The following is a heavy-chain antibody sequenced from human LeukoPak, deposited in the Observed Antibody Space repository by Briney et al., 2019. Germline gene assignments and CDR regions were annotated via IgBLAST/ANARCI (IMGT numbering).Heavy chain of an antibody. CDR2: IIPIIGTA. V-gene: IGHV1-69*06. Sequence: AASVKVSCKASGGTFSSYAISWVRQAPGQGLEWMGGIIPIIGTANYAQKFQGRVTITADKSTSTAYMELSSLRSEDTAVYYCARSAMVGNYYYYYFMDVWGKGTTVTVSS. CDR1: GGTFSSYA. CDR3: ARSAMVGNYYYYYFMDV. J-gene: IGHJ6*03. D-gene: IGHD5-18*01.